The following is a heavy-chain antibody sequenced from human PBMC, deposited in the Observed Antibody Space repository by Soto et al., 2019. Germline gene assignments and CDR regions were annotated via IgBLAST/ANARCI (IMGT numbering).Heavy chain of an antibody. CDR2: IYYSGST. CDR1: GGSISSSSYY. J-gene: IGHJ3*02. Sequence: RSLTCTVSGGSISSSSYYWGWIRQPPGKGLEWIGSIYYSGSTYYNPSLKSRVTISVDTSKNQFSLKLSSVTAADTAVYYCARRRFMVRGVNDAFDIWGQGTMVTVSS. CDR3: ARRRFMVRGVNDAFDI. V-gene: IGHV4-39*01. D-gene: IGHD3-10*01.